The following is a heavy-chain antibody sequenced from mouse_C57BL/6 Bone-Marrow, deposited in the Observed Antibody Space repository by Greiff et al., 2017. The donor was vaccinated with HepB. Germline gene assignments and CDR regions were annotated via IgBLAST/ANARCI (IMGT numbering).Heavy chain of an antibody. CDR3: APKGGIYSRYAMDY. V-gene: IGHV5-17*01. Sequence: EVQRVESGGGLVKPGGSLKLSCAASGFTFSDYGMHWVRQAPEKGLEWVAYISSGSSTIYYADTVKGRFTISRDNAKNTLFLQMTSLRSEDTAMYYCAPKGGIYSRYAMDYWGQGTSVTVSS. D-gene: IGHD2-1*01. CDR1: GFTFSDYG. J-gene: IGHJ4*01. CDR2: ISSGSSTI.